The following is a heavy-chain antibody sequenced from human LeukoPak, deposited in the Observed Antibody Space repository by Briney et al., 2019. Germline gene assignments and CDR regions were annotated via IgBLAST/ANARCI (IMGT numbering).Heavy chain of an antibody. D-gene: IGHD6-19*01. V-gene: IGHV3-48*01. CDR1: GFTFSSYS. Sequence: GGSLRLSCAASGFTFSSYSMNWVRQAPGQGLEWLSYISTSSDVTYYADSVKGRFTISRDNSKNTLYLQMNSLRAEDTAVYYCAKAIAVGGTSPPADYWGQGTLVTVSS. J-gene: IGHJ4*02. CDR2: ISTSSDVT. CDR3: AKAIAVGGTSPPADY.